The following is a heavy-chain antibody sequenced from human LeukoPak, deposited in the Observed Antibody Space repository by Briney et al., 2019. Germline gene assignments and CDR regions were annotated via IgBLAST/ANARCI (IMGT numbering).Heavy chain of an antibody. CDR2: INPDSGGT. CDR1: GYGFTGYF. CDR3: VRDLFFAAAEREGDDY. Sequence: GASVKVSCEASGYGFTGYFMHWVRQAPGQGLEWMGWINPDSGGTNYAQKFRGRVTSTRDTSIYTAYMELSRLRSDDTAVYYCVRDLFFAAAEREGDDYWGQGTLVTVSS. J-gene: IGHJ4*02. V-gene: IGHV1-2*02. D-gene: IGHD6-13*01.